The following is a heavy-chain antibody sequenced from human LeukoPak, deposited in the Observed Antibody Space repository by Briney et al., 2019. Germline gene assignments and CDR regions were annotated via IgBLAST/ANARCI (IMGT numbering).Heavy chain of an antibody. J-gene: IGHJ3*02. CDR1: GGSISSYY. Sequence: SETLSLTWTVSGGSISSYYWSWIRQPAGKGLEWIGRIYTSWSTNYNPSLKSRVTMSVDTSKTQFSLKLSSVTAADTDVYYCAREGAHDAFDIWGQGTMVTVSS. V-gene: IGHV4-4*07. D-gene: IGHD3-16*01. CDR3: AREGAHDAFDI. CDR2: IYTSWST.